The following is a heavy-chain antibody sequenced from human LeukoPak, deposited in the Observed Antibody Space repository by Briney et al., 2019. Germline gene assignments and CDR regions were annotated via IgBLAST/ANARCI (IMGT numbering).Heavy chain of an antibody. CDR3: ARDDRANIAAPAISWFDP. CDR2: INTYNGNT. CDR1: GYTFTTYG. V-gene: IGHV1-18*01. D-gene: IGHD6-13*01. Sequence: ASVKVSCKASGYTFTTYGISWVRQAPGQGLEWMGWINTYNGNTNYAQSLRGRVSMTTDTSTNTAYMELRSLRSDDTAAYYCARDDRANIAAPAISWFDPWGQGTLVIVSS. J-gene: IGHJ5*02.